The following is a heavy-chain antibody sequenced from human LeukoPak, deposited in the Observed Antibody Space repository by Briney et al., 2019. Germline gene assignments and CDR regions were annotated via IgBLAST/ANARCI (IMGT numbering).Heavy chain of an antibody. CDR3: ARGTHYYGSGSYYSHP. CDR1: GVSFSGYY. D-gene: IGHD3-10*01. V-gene: IGHV4-34*01. Sequence: SETLSLTCAVYGVSFSGYYWSWIRQPPGKGLEWIGEINHSGSTNYNPSLKSRVTISVDTSKNQFSLKLSSVTAADTAVYYCARGTHYYGSGSYYSHPWGQGTLVTVSS. CDR2: INHSGST. J-gene: IGHJ5*02.